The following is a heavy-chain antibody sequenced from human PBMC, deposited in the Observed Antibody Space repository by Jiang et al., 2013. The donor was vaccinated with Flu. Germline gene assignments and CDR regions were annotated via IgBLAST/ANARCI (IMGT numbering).Heavy chain of an antibody. D-gene: IGHD2-2*02. V-gene: IGHV4-61*01. CDR3: ARAIDVVVPAAIDY. J-gene: IGHJ4*02. Sequence: ELLKPSETLSLTCTVSGGSVSSGSYYWSWIRQPPGKGLEWIGYIYYSGSTNYNPSLKSRVTISVDTSKNQFSLKLSSVTAADTAVYYCARAIDVVVPAAIDYWGQGTLVTVSS. CDR1: GGSVSSGSYY. CDR2: IYYSGST.